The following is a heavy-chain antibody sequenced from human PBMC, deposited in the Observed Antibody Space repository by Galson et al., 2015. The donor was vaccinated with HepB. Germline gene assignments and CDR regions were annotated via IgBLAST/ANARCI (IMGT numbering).Heavy chain of an antibody. CDR3: ARGGGTGWSPEPYYFDY. D-gene: IGHD1-14*01. CDR2: INPNNGGT. J-gene: IGHJ4*02. Sequence: SVKVSCKASGYTFTVNYMHWVRQAPGQGLEWMGRINPNNGGTNYAERFHGRVTLTRDTSIDTAYMELTSRISDDTAVYFCARGGGTGWSPEPYYFDYWGQGTLVTVSS. V-gene: IGHV1-2*06. CDR1: GYTFTVNY.